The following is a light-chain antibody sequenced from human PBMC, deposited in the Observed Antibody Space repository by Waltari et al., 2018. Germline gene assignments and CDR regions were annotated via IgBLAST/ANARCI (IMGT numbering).Light chain of an antibody. CDR1: LANIGAGFD. Sequence: QSVLTQPPSLSGSPGQRVPLSCAVPLANIGAGFDVHWYQQFPGSAPRLLISVNNNRPSGVPERFSASKSGTSASLAVSGLQAQDEADYYCQSYDISLSAYVFGGGTKLTVL. J-gene: IGLJ3*02. CDR3: QSYDISLSAYV. CDR2: VNN. V-gene: IGLV1-40*01.